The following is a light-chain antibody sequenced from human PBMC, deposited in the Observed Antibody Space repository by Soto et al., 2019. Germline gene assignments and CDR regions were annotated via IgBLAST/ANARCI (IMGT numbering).Light chain of an antibody. CDR2: KTS. CDR3: QQYDSYPLT. Sequence: DIQMTQSPSTLSASVGDRVTITCRASQSISSWLAWYQQKPGKAPNLLIYKTSSLESGAPSRFSGSGSGTEFTLTVNSLQPDDFATYYCQQYDSYPLTFGGGTKVDIK. CDR1: QSISSW. V-gene: IGKV1-5*03. J-gene: IGKJ4*01.